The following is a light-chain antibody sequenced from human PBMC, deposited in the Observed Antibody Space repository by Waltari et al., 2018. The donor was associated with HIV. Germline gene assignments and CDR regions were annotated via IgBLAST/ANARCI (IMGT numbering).Light chain of an antibody. CDR2: NDD. CDR1: GYNLRRNS. Sequence: QSVLAQPPSVSGAPGQRVTISCSGTGYNLRRNSVNWYQQPPVTAPRVLIYNDDQRPSGVPARFSGSKAGTTASLAISGLQSEDEADYYCAAWDDTLKVYVFGTGTKVTVL. J-gene: IGLJ1*01. CDR3: AAWDDTLKVYV. V-gene: IGLV1-44*01.